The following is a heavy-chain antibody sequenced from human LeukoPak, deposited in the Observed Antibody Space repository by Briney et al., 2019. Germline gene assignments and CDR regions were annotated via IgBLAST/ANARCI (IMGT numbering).Heavy chain of an antibody. CDR2: IYYSGST. CDR3: ARGGYYYGMDV. J-gene: IGHJ6*02. Sequence: SETLSLTCTVSGDSISSYYWSWIRQPPGKGLEWIGYIYYSGSTNYNPSLKSRVTISVDTSKNQFSLKLSSVTAADTAVYYCARGGYYYGMDVWGQGTTVTVSS. V-gene: IGHV4-59*01. D-gene: IGHD1-26*01. CDR1: GDSISSYY.